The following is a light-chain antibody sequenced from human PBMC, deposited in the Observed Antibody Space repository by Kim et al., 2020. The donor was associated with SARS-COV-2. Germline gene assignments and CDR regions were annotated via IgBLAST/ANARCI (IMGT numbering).Light chain of an antibody. Sequence: GQSVTISCTGTSSDVGAYNLVSWYQQHPGKAPKFMIHDVSQRPSGVSNRFSGSKSGNTASLTISGLQVEDEVDYYCTSYTRSDTWVFGGGTQLTVL. CDR1: SSDVGAYNL. CDR3: TSYTRSDTWV. J-gene: IGLJ3*02. CDR2: DVS. V-gene: IGLV2-14*03.